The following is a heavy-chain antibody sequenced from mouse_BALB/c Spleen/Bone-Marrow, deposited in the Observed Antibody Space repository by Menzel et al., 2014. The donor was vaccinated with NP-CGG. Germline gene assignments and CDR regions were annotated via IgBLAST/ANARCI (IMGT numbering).Heavy chain of an antibody. Sequence: VQLQQSGAELVKPGASVKLSCTASGFNIKDTYMHWVKQRPEQGLEWIGRIDPANDNTQYDPKSQDKATITADTSSNTDSLHLRSLTSENTAVYYSAPLSGTFDSWGPSTTLTVSS. J-gene: IGHJ2*01. D-gene: IGHD4-1*01. CDR1: GFNIKDTY. CDR3: APLSGTFDS. V-gene: IGHV14-3*02. CDR2: IDPANDNT.